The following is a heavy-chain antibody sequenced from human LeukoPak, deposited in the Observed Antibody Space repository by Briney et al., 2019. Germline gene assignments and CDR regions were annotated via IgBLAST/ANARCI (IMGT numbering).Heavy chain of an antibody. V-gene: IGHV4-4*07. CDR1: GGSISSYY. CDR3: ARDLGPYGSGSNNWFDP. D-gene: IGHD3-10*01. Sequence: SETPSLTCTVSGGSISSYYWSWIRQPAGKGLEWIGRIYTSGSTNYNPSLKSRVTMSVDTSKNQFSLKLSSVTAADTAVYYCARDLGPYGSGSNNWFDPWGQGTLVTVSS. CDR2: IYTSGST. J-gene: IGHJ5*02.